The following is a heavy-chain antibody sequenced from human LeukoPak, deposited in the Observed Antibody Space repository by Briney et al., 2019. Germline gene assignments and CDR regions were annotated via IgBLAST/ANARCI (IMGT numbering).Heavy chain of an antibody. CDR3: ARKYCSGGSCYGGLDP. CDR1: GFSFSDFG. CDR2: LYSGGTT. J-gene: IGHJ5*02. D-gene: IGHD2-15*01. V-gene: IGHV3-53*01. Sequence: GGSLRLSCAASGFSFSDFGMGWVRQAPGKGLEWVSVLYSGGTTYYADAVKGRFTISRDSSKNTLYLQMDSLRVEDTAVYYCARKYCSGGSCYGGLDPWGQGTLVTVSS.